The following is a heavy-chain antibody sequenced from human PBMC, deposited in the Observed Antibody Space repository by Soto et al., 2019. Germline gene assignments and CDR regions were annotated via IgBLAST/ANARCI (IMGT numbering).Heavy chain of an antibody. Sequence: ASVKVSCTASGYTFTGYYMHWVRQAPGQGLEWMGWINPSSGGTNYAQKFQGRVTMTRDTSISTAYMELSRLRSDDTAVYYCAREDRSSWYVWFDPWGQGTLVTVSS. V-gene: IGHV1-2*02. CDR3: AREDRSSWYVWFDP. CDR1: GYTFTGYY. CDR2: INPSSGGT. J-gene: IGHJ5*02. D-gene: IGHD6-13*01.